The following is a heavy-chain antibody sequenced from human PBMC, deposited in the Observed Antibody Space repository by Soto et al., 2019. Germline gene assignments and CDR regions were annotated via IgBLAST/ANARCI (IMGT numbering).Heavy chain of an antibody. D-gene: IGHD5-18*01. V-gene: IGHV3-48*01. J-gene: IGHJ4*02. CDR1: GFTFSSYS. Sequence: QPGGSLRLSCAASGFTFSSYSMNWVRQAPGKGQEWVSYISSSSSIIYYADSVKGRFTISRDNAKNSLYLQMNSLRAEDTAVYYCARDYSSYGPFDYWGQGTLVTVSS. CDR3: ARDYSSYGPFDY. CDR2: ISSSSSII.